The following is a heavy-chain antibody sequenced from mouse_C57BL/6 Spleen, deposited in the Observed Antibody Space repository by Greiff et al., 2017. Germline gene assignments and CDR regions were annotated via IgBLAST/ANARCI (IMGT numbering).Heavy chain of an antibody. V-gene: IGHV1-55*01. J-gene: IGHJ2*01. D-gene: IGHD2-4*01. Sequence: QVQLQQSGAELVKPGASVKMSCKASGYTFTSYWITWVKQRPGQGLEWIGDIYPGSGSTNYNEKFKSKATLTVDTSSSTAYMQLSSLTSEDSAVYYCARGSDYDGRLDYWGQGTTLTVSS. CDR3: ARGSDYDGRLDY. CDR1: GYTFTSYW. CDR2: IYPGSGST.